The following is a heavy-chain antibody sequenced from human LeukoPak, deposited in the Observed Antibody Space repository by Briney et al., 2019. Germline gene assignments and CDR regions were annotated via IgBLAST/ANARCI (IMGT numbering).Heavy chain of an antibody. Sequence: NASETLSLTCTISGGSISSSIYNWGWIRQSPGKGLEWVGSIYLRGTTFYNPSLNSRVTVSADTSKNQFSLKLTSVTAADTAVYYCVTERGGRPIDHWGQGTLVTVSS. CDR1: GGSISSSIYN. J-gene: IGHJ4*02. D-gene: IGHD1-26*01. V-gene: IGHV4-39*07. CDR2: IYLRGTT. CDR3: VTERGGRPIDH.